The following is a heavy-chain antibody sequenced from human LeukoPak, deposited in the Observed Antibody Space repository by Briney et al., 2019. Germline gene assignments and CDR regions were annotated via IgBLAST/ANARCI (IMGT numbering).Heavy chain of an antibody. J-gene: IGHJ4*02. D-gene: IGHD6-13*01. CDR1: GFTLTNYG. Sequence: GGSLRLSCAASGFTLTNYGMHWVRQAPGKGLEWVSFIYSDNTHYSYSVKGRFTISRDNIKNSLYLQMNSLRNEDTALYYCAKARGRQLFDYWGQGTLVTVSS. CDR2: IYSDNT. CDR3: AKARGRQLFDY. V-gene: IGHV3-43*02.